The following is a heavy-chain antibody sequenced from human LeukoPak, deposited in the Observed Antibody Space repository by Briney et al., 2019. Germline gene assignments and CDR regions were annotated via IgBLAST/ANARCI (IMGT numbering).Heavy chain of an antibody. Sequence: SETLSLTCAVHGGSFSGYYWSWIRQPPGKGLEWIGEINHSGSTNYNPSLKSRVTISVDTSKNQFSLKLSSVTAADTAVYYCARRALGYGMDVWGQGTTVTVSS. V-gene: IGHV4-34*01. CDR3: ARRALGYGMDV. CDR2: INHSGST. D-gene: IGHD7-27*01. CDR1: GGSFSGYY. J-gene: IGHJ6*02.